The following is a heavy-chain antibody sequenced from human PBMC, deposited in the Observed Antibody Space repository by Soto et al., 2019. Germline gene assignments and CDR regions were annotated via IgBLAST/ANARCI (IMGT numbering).Heavy chain of an antibody. V-gene: IGHV4-34*01. CDR2: INHSGST. J-gene: IGHJ4*02. CDR3: ARVGSGVPAAMRGEHLDY. Sequence: PSETLSLTCAVYGGSVSGYYWSWIRQPPGKGLEWIGEINHSGSTNYNPSLKSRVTISVDTSKNQFSLKLSSVTAADTAVYYCARVGSGVPAAMRGEHLDYWGQGTLVTVSS. D-gene: IGHD2-2*01. CDR1: GGSVSGYY.